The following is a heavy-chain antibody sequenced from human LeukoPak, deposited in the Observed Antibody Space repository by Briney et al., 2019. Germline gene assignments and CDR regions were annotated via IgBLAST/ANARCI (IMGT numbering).Heavy chain of an antibody. CDR2: ISSSGSTI. Sequence: PGGSLRLSCAASGFTFSSYEMNWVRQAPGKGLEWVSYISSSGSTIYYADSVKGRFTISRDNAKNSLYLQMNSLRADDTAVYYCASSLQWLGIFFDYWGQGTLVTVSS. V-gene: IGHV3-48*03. D-gene: IGHD6-19*01. CDR1: GFTFSSYE. J-gene: IGHJ4*02. CDR3: ASSLQWLGIFFDY.